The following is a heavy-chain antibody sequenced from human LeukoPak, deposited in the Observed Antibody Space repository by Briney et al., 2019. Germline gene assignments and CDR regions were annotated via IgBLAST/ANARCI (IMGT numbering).Heavy chain of an antibody. CDR2: IIPILGIA. CDR3: AVAGTYYNSFDP. CDR1: GGTFSSYA. V-gene: IGHV1-69*04. Sequence: SVKVSCKASGGTFSSYAISWVRQAPGQGLEWMGRIIPILGIANYAQKFQGRVTITADKSTSTAYMELSSLRSEDTAVYYCAVAGTYYNSFDPWGQGTLVTVSS. J-gene: IGHJ5*02. D-gene: IGHD6-19*01.